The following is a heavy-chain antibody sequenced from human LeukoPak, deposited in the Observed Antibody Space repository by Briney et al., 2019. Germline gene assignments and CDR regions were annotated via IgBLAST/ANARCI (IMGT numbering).Heavy chain of an antibody. CDR3: ARDGSTSEFIYYYGMDV. J-gene: IGHJ6*02. V-gene: IGHV1-69*01. CDR1: GGTFSSYA. D-gene: IGHD2-2*01. CDR2: IIPVFGTA. Sequence: SVKVSCKASGGTFSSYAISWVRQAPGQGLEWMGGIIPVFGTANYAQKFQGRVTITADESTSTAYMELSSLRSEDTAVYYCARDGSTSEFIYYYGMDVWGQGTTVTVSS.